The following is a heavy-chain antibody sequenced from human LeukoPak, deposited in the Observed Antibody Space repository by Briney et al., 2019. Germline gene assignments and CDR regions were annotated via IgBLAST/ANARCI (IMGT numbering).Heavy chain of an antibody. CDR3: TTDQRGGGSGMVRGLYYYYGMDV. CDR2: IKSKTDGGTT. Sequence: GGSLRLSCAASGFTFSNAWMSWVRQAPGKGLEWVGRIKSKTDGGTTDYAAPVKGRFTISRDDSKNTLYLQMNSLKTEDTAVYYCTTDQRGGGSGMVRGLYYYYGMDVWGQGTTVTVSS. D-gene: IGHD3-10*01. J-gene: IGHJ6*02. CDR1: GFTFSNAW. V-gene: IGHV3-15*01.